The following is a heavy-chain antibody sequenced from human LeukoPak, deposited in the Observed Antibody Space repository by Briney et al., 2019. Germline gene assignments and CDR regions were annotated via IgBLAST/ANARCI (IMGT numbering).Heavy chain of an antibody. CDR3: AREIVSSNSFDN. D-gene: IGHD2-2*01. Sequence: PGGSLRLSCAASGFTFSSYTLNWVRQAPGKGLEWVSSISSAGGYIYYADSVKGRFTISRDNAKNSLYLQMSSLRAVDTAVYYCAREIVSSNSFDNWGQGTLVIVSS. V-gene: IGHV3-21*01. J-gene: IGHJ4*02. CDR2: ISSAGGYI. CDR1: GFTFSSYT.